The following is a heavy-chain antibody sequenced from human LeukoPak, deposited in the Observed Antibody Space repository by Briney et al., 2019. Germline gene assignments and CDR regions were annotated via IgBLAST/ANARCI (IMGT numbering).Heavy chain of an antibody. V-gene: IGHV3-30*02. J-gene: IGHJ6*02. CDR1: GFTFSSYG. D-gene: IGHD5-18*01. Sequence: GGSLRFSCAASGFTFSSYGMHWVRQAPGKGLEWVAFIRYDGSNKYYADSVKGRFTISRDNSKNTLYLQMNSLRAEDTAVYYCAKAVRGYSYYYYGMDVWGQGTTVTVSS. CDR3: AKAVRGYSYYYYGMDV. CDR2: IRYDGSNK.